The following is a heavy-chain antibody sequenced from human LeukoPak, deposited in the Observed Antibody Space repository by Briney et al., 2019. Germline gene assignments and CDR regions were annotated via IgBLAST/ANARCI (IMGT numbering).Heavy chain of an antibody. CDR1: GFTFSSYW. CDR3: VRSTVLLPSAIDYYGMDV. Sequence: QSGGSLRLSCAASGFTFSSYWMSWVRQAPGKGLEWVANIKQDGSEKYYVDSVKGRFTISRDNAQNSLYLQMNNLRAEDTAVYYCVRSTVLLPSAIDYYGMDVWGRGTTVAVSS. V-gene: IGHV3-7*01. CDR2: IKQDGSEK. J-gene: IGHJ6*02. D-gene: IGHD2-2*01.